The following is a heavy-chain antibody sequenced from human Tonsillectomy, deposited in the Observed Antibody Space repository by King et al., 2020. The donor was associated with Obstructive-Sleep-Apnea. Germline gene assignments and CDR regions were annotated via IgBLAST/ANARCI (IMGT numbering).Heavy chain of an antibody. J-gene: IGHJ4*02. CDR3: ARDQGVVGGTGGFDY. CDR1: GYTFTNYY. Sequence: QLVQSGAEVKKPGASVKVSCKASGYTFTNYYIHWVRHAPGQGLEWMGIINASGGSTSYAQKLQGRVTMTGDTSTRPVYMELSSLKSEDTAVYYCARDQGVVGGTGGFDYWGQGTLVTVSS. V-gene: IGHV1-46*01. D-gene: IGHD2-15*01. CDR2: INASGGST.